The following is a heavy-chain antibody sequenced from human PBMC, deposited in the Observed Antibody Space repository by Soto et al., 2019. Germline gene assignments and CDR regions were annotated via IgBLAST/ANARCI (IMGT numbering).Heavy chain of an antibody. CDR2: ISGSGGST. Sequence: PGGSLRLSCAASGFTVSSNYMSWVRQAPGKGLEWVSAISGSGGSTYYADSVKGRFTISRDNSKNTLYLQMNSLRAEDTAVYYCAKDLRNDPIWGPGTMVTVSS. D-gene: IGHD1-1*01. CDR1: GFTVSSNY. CDR3: AKDLRNDPI. V-gene: IGHV3-23*01. J-gene: IGHJ3*02.